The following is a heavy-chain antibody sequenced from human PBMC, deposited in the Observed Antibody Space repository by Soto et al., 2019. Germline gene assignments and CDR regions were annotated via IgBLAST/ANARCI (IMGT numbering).Heavy chain of an antibody. CDR1: GFSLSTTGVG. Sequence: QITLKESGPTLVKPTQTLTLTCTFSGFSLSTTGVGVSWIRQPPGKALEWLALIYWHDDKRYSPSLNSRLTITKDTSKDQVVLTMANVDPVDTATYYCAHRGGATVGLYYFDYWGQGALVAVSS. V-gene: IGHV2-5*01. J-gene: IGHJ4*01. CDR3: AHRGGATVGLYYFDY. CDR2: IYWHDDK. D-gene: IGHD3-16*01.